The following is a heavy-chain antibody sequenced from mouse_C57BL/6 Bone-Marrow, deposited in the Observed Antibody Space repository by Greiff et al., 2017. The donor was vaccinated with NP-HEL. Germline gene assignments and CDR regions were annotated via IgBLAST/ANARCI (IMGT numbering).Heavy chain of an antibody. Sequence: EVQLVESGAELVRPGASVKLSCTASGFNITDYYMHWVKQRPEQGLEWIGRIDPEDGDTEYAPKFQGKATMTADTSSNTAYLQLSSLTSEDTAVYYCTRRYDYAEGTWFADWGPGTPVTVSA. CDR3: TRRYDYAEGTWFAD. CDR2: IDPEDGDT. J-gene: IGHJ3*01. CDR1: GFNITDYY. V-gene: IGHV14-1*01. D-gene: IGHD2-4*01.